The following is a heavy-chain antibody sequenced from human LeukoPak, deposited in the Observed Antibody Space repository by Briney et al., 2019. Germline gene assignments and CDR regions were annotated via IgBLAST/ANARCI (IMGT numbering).Heavy chain of an antibody. Sequence: ASVKVSCKASGGTFSSYAISWVRQAPGQGLEWMGGIIPIFGTANYAQKFQGRVTITADESTSTAYMELSSLRSEDTAVYYCARDTRYYCYDSSGYYGYFNYRGQGTLVTVSS. J-gene: IGHJ4*02. V-gene: IGHV1-69*13. CDR2: IIPIFGTA. CDR1: GGTFSSYA. D-gene: IGHD3-22*01. CDR3: ARDTRYYCYDSSGYYGYFNY.